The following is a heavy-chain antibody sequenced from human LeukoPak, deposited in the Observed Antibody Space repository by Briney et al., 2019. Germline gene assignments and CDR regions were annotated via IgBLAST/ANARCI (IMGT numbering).Heavy chain of an antibody. CDR1: GFSFSEYY. CDR3: ARHSEGPVNDAFDI. J-gene: IGHJ3*02. CDR2: LSSSGRYT. D-gene: IGHD2-2*01. V-gene: IGHV3-11*03. Sequence: PGGSLRLSCAASGFSFSEYYMTWIRQAPGKGLEWVSNLSSSGRYTNYADSVRGRFTNSRDNAKKSLYLQMNSLRAEDTAVYYCARHSEGPVNDAFDIWGQGTKVTVSS.